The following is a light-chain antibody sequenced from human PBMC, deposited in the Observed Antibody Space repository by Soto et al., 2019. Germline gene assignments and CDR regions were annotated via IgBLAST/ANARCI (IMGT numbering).Light chain of an antibody. CDR1: QTISTY. V-gene: IGKV1-39*01. CDR3: QQTFSTPYT. J-gene: IGKJ2*01. Sequence: DIQMTQSPPSLSASVGDRVTITCRASQTISTYLNWYQQKPGKAPKLLIFAASSLESGVPSRVSGSGSGTEFTLTIGSLQPEDFAFYYCQQTFSTPYTFGQGTKLEIK. CDR2: AAS.